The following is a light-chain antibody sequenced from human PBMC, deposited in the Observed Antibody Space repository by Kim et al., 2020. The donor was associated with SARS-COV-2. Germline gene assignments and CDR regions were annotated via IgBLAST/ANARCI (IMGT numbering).Light chain of an antibody. CDR1: SSNIGAGYD. CDR2: GNS. J-gene: IGLJ3*02. V-gene: IGLV1-40*01. Sequence: RVTISCTGSSSNIGAGYDVHWYQQLPGTAPKPLIYGNSNRPSGVPDRFSGSKSGTSASLAITGLQAEDEADYYCQSYDSSLSGGVFGGGTQLTVL. CDR3: QSYDSSLSGGV.